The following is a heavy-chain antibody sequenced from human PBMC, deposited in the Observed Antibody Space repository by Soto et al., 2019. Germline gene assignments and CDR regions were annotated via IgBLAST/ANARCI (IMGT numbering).Heavy chain of an antibody. CDR1: GYTFTSYY. Sequence: GPPVKVSCKASGYTFTSYYMHWVRQAPGQGLEWMGGIIPIFGTANYAQKFQGRVTITADESTSTAYMELSSLRSEDTAVYYCARVELRWPSDFDIWGQGTMVTVSS. CDR3: ARVELRWPSDFDI. D-gene: IGHD3-10*01. J-gene: IGHJ3*02. V-gene: IGHV1-69*13. CDR2: IIPIFGTA.